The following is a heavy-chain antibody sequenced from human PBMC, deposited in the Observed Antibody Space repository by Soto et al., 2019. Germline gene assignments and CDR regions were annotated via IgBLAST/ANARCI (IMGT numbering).Heavy chain of an antibody. D-gene: IGHD3-3*01. CDR1: GFAFSIYG. J-gene: IGHJ6*01. CDR2: ISYDGTNK. Sequence: QVQLLESGGGVVQPGRSLRLSCAASGFAFSIYGMHWVRQSPGKGLEWVAVISYDGTNKYYADSVKGRFTISRDNSKNTLYLQMNSLRAEDTAVYYCANFQSRNGAQFLESDYYGMDVWGQGNTVTVSS. CDR3: ANFQSRNGAQFLESDYYGMDV. V-gene: IGHV3-30*18.